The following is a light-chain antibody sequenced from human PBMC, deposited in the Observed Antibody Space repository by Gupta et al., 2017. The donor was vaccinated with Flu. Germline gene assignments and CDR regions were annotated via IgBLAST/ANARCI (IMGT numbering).Light chain of an antibody. J-gene: IGKJ1*01. V-gene: IGKV3-20*01. CDR2: SAS. CDR1: QRISYTY. Sequence: GTLSWSPGERATLSCRASQRISYTYLAWYQQRPGQPPRLLIYSASKRATGITDRFSGSWSGTDFSLTIDRLEPEDFAVYYCQQYGDSLWTFGQGTKVEI. CDR3: QQYGDSLWT.